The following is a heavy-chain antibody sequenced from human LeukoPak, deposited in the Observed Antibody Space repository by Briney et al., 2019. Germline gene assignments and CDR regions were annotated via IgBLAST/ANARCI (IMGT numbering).Heavy chain of an antibody. CDR1: GFTFISYG. J-gene: IGHJ4*02. CDR3: AKDWGAYCSGGSCYGDFDY. V-gene: IGHV3-23*01. D-gene: IGHD2-15*01. Sequence: PGGSLRLSCAASGFTFISYGMSWVRQAPGKGLEWVSAISASGGNTYYADSVKGRFTISRDNSKNTLCLQMNSLRGEDTAVYYCAKDWGAYCSGGSCYGDFDYWGQGTLVTVSS. CDR2: ISASGGNT.